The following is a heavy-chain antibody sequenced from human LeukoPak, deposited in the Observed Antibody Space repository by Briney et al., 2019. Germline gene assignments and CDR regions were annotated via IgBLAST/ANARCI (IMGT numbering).Heavy chain of an antibody. J-gene: IGHJ6*03. CDR1: GGSISSYY. Sequence: SETLSLTCTVSGGSISSYYWSWIRQPAGKGLEWIGRIYSSGSTNYNPSLKSRVTISLETSKNQFSLKLTSVTAADTAVYYCARAGYYCYYMDVWGKGTTVTVSS. CDR3: ARAGYYCYYMDV. CDR2: IYSSGST. V-gene: IGHV4-4*07.